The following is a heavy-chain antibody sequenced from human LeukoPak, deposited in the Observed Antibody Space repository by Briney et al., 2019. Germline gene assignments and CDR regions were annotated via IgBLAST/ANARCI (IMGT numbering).Heavy chain of an antibody. CDR3: ASYLNYYDSSGYV. V-gene: IGHV3-48*04. Sequence: GGSLRLSCAASGFTFSSYSMNWVRQAPGKGLEWVSYISSSSSTIYYADSVKGRFTISRDNAKNSLYLQMNSLRAEDTAVYYCASYLNYYDSSGYVWGQGTLVTVSS. CDR2: ISSSSSTI. J-gene: IGHJ4*02. D-gene: IGHD3-22*01. CDR1: GFTFSSYS.